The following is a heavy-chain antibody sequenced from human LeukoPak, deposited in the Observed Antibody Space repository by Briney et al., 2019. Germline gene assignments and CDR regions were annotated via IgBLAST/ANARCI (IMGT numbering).Heavy chain of an antibody. CDR2: INAGNGNT. Sequence: ASVKVSCKASGYTFTSYAMHWVRQAPGQRLEWMGWINAGNGNTKYSQKFQGRVTITRDTSASTAYMELSSLRSEDTAVYYCARISGSYYDFDYWGQGTLVTVSS. V-gene: IGHV1-3*01. D-gene: IGHD3-10*01. J-gene: IGHJ4*02. CDR3: ARISGSYYDFDY. CDR1: GYTFTSYA.